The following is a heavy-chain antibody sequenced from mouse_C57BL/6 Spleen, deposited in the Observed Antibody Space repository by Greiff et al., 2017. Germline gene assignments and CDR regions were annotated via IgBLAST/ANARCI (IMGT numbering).Heavy chain of an antibody. CDR3: TRDGNYVDFDY. CDR2: IDPETGGT. D-gene: IGHD2-1*01. V-gene: IGHV1-15*01. J-gene: IGHJ2*01. CDR1: GYTFTDYE. Sequence: VKVVESGAELVRPGASVTLSCKASGYTFTDYEMHWVKQTPVHGLEWIGAIDPETGGTAYNQKFKGKAILTADKSSSTAYMELRSLTSEDSAVYYCTRDGNYVDFDYWGQGTTRTVSS.